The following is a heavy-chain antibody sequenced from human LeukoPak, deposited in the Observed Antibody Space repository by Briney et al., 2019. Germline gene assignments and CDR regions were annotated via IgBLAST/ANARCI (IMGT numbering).Heavy chain of an antibody. V-gene: IGHV1-24*01. D-gene: IGHD6-19*01. Sequence: ASVKVSCKVSGYTLTELSMHWVRQAPGKGLEWMGGFDPEDGETIYAQTFQGRVTMTEDTSTDTAYMELSSLRSEDTAVYYCATDQLGMAVAGTIDAFDIWGQGTMVTVSS. CDR3: ATDQLGMAVAGTIDAFDI. CDR2: FDPEDGET. CDR1: GYTLTELS. J-gene: IGHJ3*02.